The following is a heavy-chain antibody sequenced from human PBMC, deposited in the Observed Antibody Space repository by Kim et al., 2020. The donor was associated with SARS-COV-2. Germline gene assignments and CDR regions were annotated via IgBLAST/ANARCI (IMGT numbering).Heavy chain of an antibody. J-gene: IGHJ1*01. CDR1: GFTFSSYG. Sequence: GGSLRLSCAASGFTFSSYGMHWVRKAPGKGLEWVAVISYDGSNKYYADSVKGRFTISRDNSKNTLYLQMNSLRAEDTAVYYCAKGPDILTNLQHWGQGTLVTVSS. D-gene: IGHD3-9*01. CDR2: ISYDGSNK. V-gene: IGHV3-30*18. CDR3: AKGPDILTNLQH.